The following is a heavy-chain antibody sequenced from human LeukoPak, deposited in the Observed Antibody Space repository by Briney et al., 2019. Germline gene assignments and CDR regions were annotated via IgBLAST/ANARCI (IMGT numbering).Heavy chain of an antibody. V-gene: IGHV3-15*01. D-gene: IGHD1-1*01. CDR3: ATGEGTIDF. CDR2: IKKKKDGGTT. J-gene: IGHJ4*02. CDR1: GFTFSEAW. Sequence: GGSLRLSCAASGFTFSEAWMSWVRQAPGKGLEWVGRIKKKKDGGTTDYAAPVKHRFTISRDDSEDTLYLRMNSLKIEDTAIYYCATGEGTIDFWGQGTLLTVSS.